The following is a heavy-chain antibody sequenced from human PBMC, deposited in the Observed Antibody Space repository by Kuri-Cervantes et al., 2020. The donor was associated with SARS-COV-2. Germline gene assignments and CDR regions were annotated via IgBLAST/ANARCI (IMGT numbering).Heavy chain of an antibody. CDR3: ARWGDSSSSGDNWFDP. J-gene: IGHJ5*02. CDR1: GGSFSGYY. Sequence: GSLRLSCAVYGGSFSGYYWNWIRQPPGKGLEWIGEINHSGSTNYNPSLKSRVTISVDTSKNQFSLKLSSVTAADTAVYYCARWGDSSSSGDNWFDPWGQGTLVTVSS. CDR2: INHSGST. D-gene: IGHD6-6*01. V-gene: IGHV4-34*01.